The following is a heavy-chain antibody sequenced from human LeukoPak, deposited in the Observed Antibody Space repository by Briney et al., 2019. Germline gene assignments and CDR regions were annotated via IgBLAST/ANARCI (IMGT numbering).Heavy chain of an antibody. V-gene: IGHV3-7*03. D-gene: IGHD2-15*01. J-gene: IGHJ4*02. CDR2: IKQDGSEK. CDR3: TSNHCSGGSCYLY. Sequence: GGSLRLSCAASGFTFSSYWMSWVRQAPGKGLEWVANIKQDGSEKYYVDSVKGRFTISRDNAKNSLYLQMNSLRAEDTAVYYCTSNHCSGGSCYLYWGQGTLVTVSS. CDR1: GFTFSSYW.